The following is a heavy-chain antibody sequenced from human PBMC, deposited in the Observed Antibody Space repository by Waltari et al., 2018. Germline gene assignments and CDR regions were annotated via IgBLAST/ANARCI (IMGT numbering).Heavy chain of an antibody. CDR1: GFTFSSYA. V-gene: IGHV3-23*01. D-gene: IGHD2-21*01. Sequence: EVQLLESGGGLVQPGGSLRLSCAASGFTFSSYAMSWVRQAPGKGLEWVSAISCSGGSTYYADSVKGRFTISRDNSKNTLYLQMNSLRAEDTAVYYCAKLLGRDYYFDYWGQGTLVTVSS. CDR2: ISCSGGST. J-gene: IGHJ4*02. CDR3: AKLLGRDYYFDY.